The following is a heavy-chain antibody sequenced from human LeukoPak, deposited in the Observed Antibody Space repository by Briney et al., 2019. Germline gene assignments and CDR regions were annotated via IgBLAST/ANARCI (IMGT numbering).Heavy chain of an antibody. CDR2: ISGSGGST. Sequence: PGGSLRLSCAASGFTFSSYALNSVRPAPGKGLEWVSVISGSGGSTYSADSVKGRFTISRDSSRNTLDLQMNSLRAEDTAVYYCAKSACSSTSCSLSHVDYWGQGALVIVSS. D-gene: IGHD2-2*01. CDR3: AKSACSSTSCSLSHVDY. V-gene: IGHV3-23*01. J-gene: IGHJ4*02. CDR1: GFTFSSYA.